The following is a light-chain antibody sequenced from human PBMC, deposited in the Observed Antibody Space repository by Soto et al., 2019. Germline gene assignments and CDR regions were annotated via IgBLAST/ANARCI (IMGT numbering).Light chain of an antibody. CDR2: YDS. V-gene: IGLV3-21*04. CDR1: NIGSKS. Sequence: YELTQPPSVSVAPGKTARITCGGNNIGSKSVHWYQQKPGQAPVVVIYYDSDRPSGIPERFSGSNSGNTATLTISRVEAGDEADYYCQVWDSSSDHPVFGGGTKVTVL. J-gene: IGLJ2*01. CDR3: QVWDSSSDHPV.